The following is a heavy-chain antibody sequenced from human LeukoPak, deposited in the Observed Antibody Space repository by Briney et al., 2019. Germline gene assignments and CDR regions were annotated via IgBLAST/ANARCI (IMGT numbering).Heavy chain of an antibody. CDR2: ISYSGIT. J-gene: IGHJ4*02. D-gene: IGHD6-6*01. CDR1: GGSISSYY. V-gene: IGHV4-59*12. Sequence: SETLSLTCTVSGGSISSYYWSWIRQPPGKGLEWIGYISYSGITNYNPSLKSRLTISADTSKNQFSLTLTSVTAADTAVYYCARDRSVGVLPAPPFDFWGQGTLVTVSS. CDR3: ARDRSVGVLPAPPFDF.